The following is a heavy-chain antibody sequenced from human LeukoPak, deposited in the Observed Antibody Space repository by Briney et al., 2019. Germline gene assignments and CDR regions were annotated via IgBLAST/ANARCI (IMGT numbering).Heavy chain of an antibody. CDR2: TSSSSSYI. CDR1: GFTFSSYS. D-gene: IGHD2-2*01. CDR3: ARSVVPAAFDY. V-gene: IGHV3-21*01. J-gene: IGHJ4*02. Sequence: GGSLRLSCAASGFTFSSYSMNWVRQAPGKGLEWVSSTSSSSSYIYYADSVKGRFTISRDNAKNSLYLQMNSLRAEDTAVYYCARSVVPAAFDYWGQGTLVTVSS.